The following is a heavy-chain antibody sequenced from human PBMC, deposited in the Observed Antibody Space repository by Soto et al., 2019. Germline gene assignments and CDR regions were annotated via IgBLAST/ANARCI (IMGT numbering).Heavy chain of an antibody. CDR2: ITPIAETT. J-gene: IGHJ3*02. CDR1: GGPFTRYA. D-gene: IGHD3-3*01. V-gene: IGHV1-69*01. Sequence: QAQLVQSGAEVRKPGSSVRVSCRASGGPFTRYAVSWVRQAPGQGLEWIGGITPIAETTNYAQKFRGRLALTGDESTDTVHLELRRLTSDDTAVYFCARGVAPVQTADPFAFDIWGQGSRVTVSS. CDR3: ARGVAPVQTADPFAFDI.